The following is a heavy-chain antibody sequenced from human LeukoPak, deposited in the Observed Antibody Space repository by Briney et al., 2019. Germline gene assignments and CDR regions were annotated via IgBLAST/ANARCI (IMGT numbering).Heavy chain of an antibody. V-gene: IGHV3-74*01. CDR2: IDNDGSGT. Sequence: GGSLRLSCAASGFTFSNYWMHWVRQAPGKGLVWVSRIDNDGSGTVYADSVKGRFTVFRDNAKNTLFLQMNSLRAEDTAGYYCAGDRPHNWFDPWGQGTLVTVSS. J-gene: IGHJ5*02. CDR1: GFTFSNYW. CDR3: AGDRPHNWFDP.